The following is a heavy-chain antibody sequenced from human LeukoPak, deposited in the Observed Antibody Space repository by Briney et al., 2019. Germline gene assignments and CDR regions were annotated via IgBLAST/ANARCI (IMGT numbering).Heavy chain of an antibody. Sequence: ASVKVSCKXSGYTFTSYGISWARQAPGQGLERMGRINPNSGGTNYAQKFQGRVTMTRDTSISTAYMGLSRLRSDDTAVYYCAREEQLVRGGNWFDPWGQGTLVTVSS. D-gene: IGHD6-13*01. CDR2: INPNSGGT. CDR1: GYTFTSYG. V-gene: IGHV1-2*06. CDR3: AREEQLVRGGNWFDP. J-gene: IGHJ5*02.